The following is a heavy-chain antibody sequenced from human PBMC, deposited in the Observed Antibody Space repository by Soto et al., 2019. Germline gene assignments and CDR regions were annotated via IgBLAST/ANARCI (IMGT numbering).Heavy chain of an antibody. V-gene: IGHV3-11*01. J-gene: IGHJ4*02. Sequence: GGSLRLSCEASGFAFSDYYMAWIRQRPGEGPQWIAFVNPEGTSVFYPDSVKGRFTIARENARNSLSLHMTSLRVEDTATYYCARARAMATMTFDSWGQGSQVTVSS. D-gene: IGHD2-21*02. CDR3: ARARAMATMTFDS. CDR1: GFAFSDYY. CDR2: VNPEGTSV.